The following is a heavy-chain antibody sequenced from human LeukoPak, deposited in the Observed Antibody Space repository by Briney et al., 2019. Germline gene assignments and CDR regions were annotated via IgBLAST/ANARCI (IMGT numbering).Heavy chain of an antibody. CDR2: ISGGGDIT. Sequence: GGSLRLSCAASGFNFANHAMSWVRQTPGKGLEWVSAISGGGDITYYADSVTGRLTISRDNSKDTLFLQMHSLRPGDTAVYYCVREDTPATANYWGQGTLVTISS. V-gene: IGHV3-23*01. CDR3: VREDTPATANY. CDR1: GFNFANHA. D-gene: IGHD2-21*02. J-gene: IGHJ4*02.